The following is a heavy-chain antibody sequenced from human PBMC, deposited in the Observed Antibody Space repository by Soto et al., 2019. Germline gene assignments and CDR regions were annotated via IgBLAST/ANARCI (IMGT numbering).Heavy chain of an antibody. Sequence: SETLSLTCTVSGGSISSGDYYWSWIRQPPGKGLEWIGYIYYSGSTYYNPSLKSRVTISVDTSKNQFSLKLSSVTAADTAVYYCARMARSPDYYYYYMDVWGKGTTVTVSS. CDR3: ARMARSPDYYYYYMDV. J-gene: IGHJ6*03. V-gene: IGHV4-30-4*02. CDR2: IYYSGST. CDR1: GGSISSGDYY.